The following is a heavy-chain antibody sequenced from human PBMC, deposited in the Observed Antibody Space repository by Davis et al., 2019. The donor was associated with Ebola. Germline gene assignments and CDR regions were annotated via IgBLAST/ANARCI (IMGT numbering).Heavy chain of an antibody. CDR1: GGSISSYY. CDR3: ARVYYDFWSGYYTSNWFDP. Sequence: MPSETLSLTCTVSGGSISSYYWSWIRQPPGKGLEWIGYIYYSGSTNYNPSLKSRVTISVDTSKNQFSLKLSSVTAADTAVYYCARVYYDFWSGYYTSNWFDPWGQGTLVTVSS. V-gene: IGHV4-59*01. D-gene: IGHD3-3*01. CDR2: IYYSGST. J-gene: IGHJ5*02.